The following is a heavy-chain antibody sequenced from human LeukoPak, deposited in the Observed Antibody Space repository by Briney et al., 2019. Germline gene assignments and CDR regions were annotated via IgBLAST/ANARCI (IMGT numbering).Heavy chain of an antibody. V-gene: IGHV4-4*07. Sequence: SETPSLTCTVSGGSISSYYWSWIRQPAGKGLEWIGRIYTSGSTNYNPSLKSRVTISVDKSKNQFSLKLSSVTAADTAVYYCARGLSIAAAGVFDYWGQGTLVTVSS. J-gene: IGHJ4*02. CDR3: ARGLSIAAAGVFDY. CDR1: GGSISSYY. D-gene: IGHD6-13*01. CDR2: IYTSGST.